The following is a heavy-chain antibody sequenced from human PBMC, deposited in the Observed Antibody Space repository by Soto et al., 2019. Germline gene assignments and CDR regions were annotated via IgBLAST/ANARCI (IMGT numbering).Heavy chain of an antibody. D-gene: IGHD2-2*01. CDR3: ARGRVVPAAIWSRFYYYYYMDV. Sequence: GASVKVSCKASGYTFTSYGISWVRQAPGQGLEWMGWISAYNGNTNYAQKLQGRVTMTTDTSTSTAYMELRSLRSEDTAVYYCARGRVVPAAIWSRFYYYYYMDVWGKGTTVTVSS. CDR1: GYTFTSYG. J-gene: IGHJ6*03. CDR2: ISAYNGNT. V-gene: IGHV1-18*01.